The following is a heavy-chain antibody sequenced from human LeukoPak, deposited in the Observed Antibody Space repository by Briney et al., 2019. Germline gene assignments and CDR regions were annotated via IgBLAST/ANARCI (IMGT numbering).Heavy chain of an antibody. J-gene: IGHJ3*02. CDR1: GFTFSSYE. D-gene: IGHD1-7*01. CDR3: ARGPPRAGCNWNYNDAFDI. CDR2: ISSSGSTI. V-gene: IGHV3-48*03. Sequence: GGSLRLSCAASGFTFSSYEMNWVRQAPGKGLEWVSYISSSGSTIYYADSVKGRFTISRDNAKNSLYLQMNSLRAEDTAVYYCARGPPRAGCNWNYNDAFDIWGQGTMVTVSS.